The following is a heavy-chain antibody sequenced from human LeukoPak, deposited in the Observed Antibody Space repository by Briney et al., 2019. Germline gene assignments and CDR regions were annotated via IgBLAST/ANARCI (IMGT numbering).Heavy chain of an antibody. CDR1: GYSFTSYW. Sequence: GESLKISCKGSGYSFTSYWIGWARQMPGKGLEWMGIIYPGDSDTRYSPSFQGQVTISADKSISTAYLQWSSLKASDTAMYYCARVQSSGWYLASYFDYWGQGTLVTVSS. J-gene: IGHJ4*02. CDR2: IYPGDSDT. D-gene: IGHD6-19*01. CDR3: ARVQSSGWYLASYFDY. V-gene: IGHV5-51*01.